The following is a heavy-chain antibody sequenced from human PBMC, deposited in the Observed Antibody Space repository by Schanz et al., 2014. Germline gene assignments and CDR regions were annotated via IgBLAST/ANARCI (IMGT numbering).Heavy chain of an antibody. J-gene: IGHJ5*02. D-gene: IGHD3-10*01. CDR2: ISSGGGST. CDR1: GFSFTTYA. CDR3: ARPALWVGDNGFAP. V-gene: IGHV3-23*01. Sequence: EVQLLESGGGLVQPGGSLRLSCASSGFSFTTYAMSWVRQAPGKGLEWVSSISSGGGSTYYADSVKGRFTISRDNAKNTLYLQMNSLRAEDTAVYSCARPALWVGDNGFAPWGQGTLVTVSS.